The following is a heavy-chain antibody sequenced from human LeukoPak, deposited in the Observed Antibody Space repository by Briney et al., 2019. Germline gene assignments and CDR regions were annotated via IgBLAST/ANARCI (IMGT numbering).Heavy chain of an antibody. CDR3: AILNSGYSYGPTGTFDY. CDR2: IYYSGST. CDR1: GGSISSYY. V-gene: IGHV4-59*13. Sequence: SETLSLTYTVSGGSISSYYWSWIRQPPGKGLEWIGYIYYSGSTNYNPSLKSRVTISVDTSKNQFSLKLSSVTAADTAVYYCAILNSGYSYGPTGTFDYWGQGTLVTVSS. J-gene: IGHJ4*02. D-gene: IGHD5-18*01.